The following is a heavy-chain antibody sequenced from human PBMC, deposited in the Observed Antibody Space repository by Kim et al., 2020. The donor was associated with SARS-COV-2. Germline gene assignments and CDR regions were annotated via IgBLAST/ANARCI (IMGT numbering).Heavy chain of an antibody. V-gene: IGHV3-49*03. J-gene: IGHJ4*02. Sequence: GGSLRHSCTASGFTFGDYAMSWFRQAPGKGLEWVGFIRSKAYGGTTEYAAAVKGIFTISRDDSKSIAYLQMNSLKTEDTAVYYCTRVVLVYCSSTSCPDYWGQGTLVTVSS. CDR1: GFTFGDYA. CDR2: IRSKAYGGTT. D-gene: IGHD2-2*01. CDR3: TRVVLVYCSSTSCPDY.